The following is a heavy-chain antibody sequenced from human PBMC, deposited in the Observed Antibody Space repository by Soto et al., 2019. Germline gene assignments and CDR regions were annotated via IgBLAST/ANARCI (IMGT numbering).Heavy chain of an antibody. D-gene: IGHD6-19*01. V-gene: IGHV3-74*01. CDR3: VRAPEQGPLDY. CDR1: GFTLSDYW. Sequence: GGSLRLSCAASGFTLSDYWMHWVRQVPGKGLLWVSRISVDGGDTTYAYSVKGRFTISRDNAKNTLYLQMDTLRAEDTAIYYCVRAPEQGPLDYWGHGSLVNVSS. J-gene: IGHJ4*01. CDR2: ISVDGGDT.